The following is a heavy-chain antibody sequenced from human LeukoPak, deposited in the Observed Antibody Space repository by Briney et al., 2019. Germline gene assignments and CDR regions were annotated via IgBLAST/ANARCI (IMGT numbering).Heavy chain of an antibody. J-gene: IGHJ5*02. CDR1: GFTFSSYG. CDR3: AKWVIAVAGHNWFDP. Sequence: GGSLRLSCAASGFTFSSYGMHWVRQAPGKGLEWVAVTSYDGSNKYYADSVKGRFTISRDNSKNTLYLQMNSPRAEDTAVYYCAKWVIAVAGHNWFDPWGQGTLVTVSS. CDR2: TSYDGSNK. V-gene: IGHV3-30*18. D-gene: IGHD6-19*01.